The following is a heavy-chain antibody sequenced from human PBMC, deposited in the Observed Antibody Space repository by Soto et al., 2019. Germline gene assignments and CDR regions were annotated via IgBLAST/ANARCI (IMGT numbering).Heavy chain of an antibody. J-gene: IGHJ4*02. D-gene: IGHD3-22*01. CDR1: GFTFSSYA. Sequence: PGGSLRLSCAASGFTFSSYAMSWVRQAPGKGLEWVSDISGSGGSTSYGDSVKGRFTISRDNSKNTLYLQMNGLRAEDTAVYYCARDSSGYLASFDYWGQETLVTVSS. CDR2: ISGSGGST. V-gene: IGHV3-23*01. CDR3: ARDSSGYLASFDY.